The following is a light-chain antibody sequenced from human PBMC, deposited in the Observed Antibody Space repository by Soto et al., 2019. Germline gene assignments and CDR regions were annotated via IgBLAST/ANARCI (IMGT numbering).Light chain of an antibody. J-gene: IGKJ1*01. V-gene: IGKV3-20*01. CDR1: HSVSSSY. CDR2: GAS. Sequence: EIVLTQSPGTLFFSPGERATLSCRASHSVSSSYLAWYQQKPGQAPSLLIYGASNRATGIPDRFSGSGSGTDFTLTISRLEPEDFAVYYCQQYDSSPRTFGQGTKVDIK. CDR3: QQYDSSPRT.